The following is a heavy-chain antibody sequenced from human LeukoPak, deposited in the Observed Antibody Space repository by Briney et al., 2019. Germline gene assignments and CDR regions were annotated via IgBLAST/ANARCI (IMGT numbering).Heavy chain of an antibody. CDR1: GYSFTSYG. V-gene: IGHV1-18*01. CDR2: ISAYNGNT. D-gene: IGHD1-26*01. CDR3: ARDARNIIVGSTKGFDS. J-gene: IGHJ4*02. Sequence: ASVKVPCKASGYSFTSYGISWVRQAPGQGLEWMGWISAYNGNTNYAQKLQGRVTMTTDTSTSTAYMELRSLRSDDTAVYYCARDARNIIVGSTKGFDSWGQGTLVTVSS.